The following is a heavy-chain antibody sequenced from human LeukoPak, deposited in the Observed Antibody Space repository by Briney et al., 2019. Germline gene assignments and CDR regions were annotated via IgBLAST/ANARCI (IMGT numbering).Heavy chain of an antibody. J-gene: IGHJ4*02. CDR3: AYGTGGFNIFTGFYSPFRY. D-gene: IGHD3-9*01. CDR1: GFSFTSGVG. CDR2: IYWDDDQ. Sequence: SGPTLVNPTQTHTLTCTFSGFSFTSGVGVGWIRQPPGKALEWLALIYWDDDQRYSPSLKSRLTITKDTSKNQVVLTMTNMDPVDTATYFCAYGTGGFNIFTGFYSPFRYWGQGALVTVSS. V-gene: IGHV2-5*02.